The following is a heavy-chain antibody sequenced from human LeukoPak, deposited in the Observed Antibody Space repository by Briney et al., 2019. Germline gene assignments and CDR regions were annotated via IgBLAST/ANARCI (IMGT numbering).Heavy chain of an antibody. V-gene: IGHV3-7*03. D-gene: IGHD2-15*01. CDR3: ARDGGYCDDVTCLGGY. J-gene: IGHJ4*02. CDR1: GFDFGSYW. Sequence: GGSLRLSCAASGFDFGSYWMSWVRQAPGKGLEWVANINQDGTVKHYLDSVSGRLTISRDNAKNSLYLQVDSLRVEDTAVYYCARDGGYCDDVTCLGGYWGQGTPVAVSS. CDR2: INQDGTVK.